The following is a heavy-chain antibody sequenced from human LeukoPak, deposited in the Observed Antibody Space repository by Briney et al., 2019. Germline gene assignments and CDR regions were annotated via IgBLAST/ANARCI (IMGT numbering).Heavy chain of an antibody. CDR1: GGSLSSHY. CDR3: ARFSSGCSTSSCYLTY. D-gene: IGHD2-2*01. Sequence: SETLSLTCYVSGGSLSSHYRSWIRQPPGKGLELIGHIHDTGSTFYNPSLRGRVTISLDTSNNQFSLKLTSMTAADTAVYYCARFSSGCSTSSCYLTYWGQGTLVTVS. J-gene: IGHJ4*02. V-gene: IGHV4-59*11. CDR2: IHDTGST.